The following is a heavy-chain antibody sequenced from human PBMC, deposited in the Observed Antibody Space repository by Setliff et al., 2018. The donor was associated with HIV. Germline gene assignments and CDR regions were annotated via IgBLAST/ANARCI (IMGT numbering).Heavy chain of an antibody. Sequence: GGSLRLSCTASGFTFGDYAMSWVRQAPGKGLEWVGFIRSKAYGGTTEYAASVKGRFTISRDDSKSIAYLQMNSLKTEDTAVYYCTRDRFSDSSAPGDAFDVWGVGTLVTVSS. CDR2: IRSKAYGGTT. CDR3: TRDRFSDSSAPGDAFDV. CDR1: GFTFGDYA. J-gene: IGHJ3*01. D-gene: IGHD3-22*01. V-gene: IGHV3-49*04.